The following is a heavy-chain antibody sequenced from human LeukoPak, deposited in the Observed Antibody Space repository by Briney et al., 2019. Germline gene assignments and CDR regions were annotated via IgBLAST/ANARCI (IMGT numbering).Heavy chain of an antibody. V-gene: IGHV3-7*01. CDR3: ARDGRGGHNDF. CDR1: GFTFSKHW. J-gene: IGHJ4*02. Sequence: GGALRLSFVNSGFTFSKHWMSWVRQAPGEGLEWGANIREDGGHTNYVDSVKGRFTISRDNAKNSLFLQMDGLRVDDTAVYFCARDGRGGHNDFWGQGTLITVSS. D-gene: IGHD4-23*01. CDR2: IREDGGHT.